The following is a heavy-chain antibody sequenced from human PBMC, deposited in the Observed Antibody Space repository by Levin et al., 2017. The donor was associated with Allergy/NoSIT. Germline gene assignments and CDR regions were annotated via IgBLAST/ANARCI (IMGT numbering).Heavy chain of an antibody. D-gene: IGHD3-3*02. V-gene: IGHV1-69*01. CDR1: GGTFSSYA. CDR3: ARGSVRPYDRIVLAIGDYGMDV. J-gene: IGHJ6*02. Sequence: KISCKASGGTFSSYAISWVRQAPGQGLEWMGGIIPIFGTANYAQKFQGRVTITADESTSTAYMELSSLRSEDTAVYYCARGSVRPYDRIVLAIGDYGMDVWGQGTTVTVSS. CDR2: IIPIFGTA.